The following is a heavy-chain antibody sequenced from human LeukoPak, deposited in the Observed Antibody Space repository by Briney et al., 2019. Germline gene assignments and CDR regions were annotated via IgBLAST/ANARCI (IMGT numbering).Heavy chain of an antibody. CDR1: GFTFSSYA. J-gene: IGHJ4*02. CDR3: AKGGSNVVVPAAKAYYFDY. Sequence: PGGSLGLSCAASGFTFSSYAMSWVRQAPGKGLEWVSAISGSGGSTYYADSVKGRFTISRDNSKNTLYLQMNSLRAEDTAVYYCAKGGSNVVVPAAKAYYFDYWGQGTLVTVSS. V-gene: IGHV3-23*01. CDR2: ISGSGGST. D-gene: IGHD2-2*01.